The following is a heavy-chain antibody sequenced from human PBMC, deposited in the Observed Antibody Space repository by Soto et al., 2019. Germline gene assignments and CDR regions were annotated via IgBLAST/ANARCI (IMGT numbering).Heavy chain of an antibody. D-gene: IGHD5-18*01. CDR3: ASFTETAIVKGYYYGMDV. J-gene: IGHJ6*04. Sequence: PGGSLRLSCAASGFTVSSNYMSWVRQAPGKGLEWVSVIYSGGSTYYADSVKGRFTISRHNSKNTLYLQMNSLRAEDTAVYYCASFTETAIVKGYYYGMDVWGKGTTVTVSS. CDR2: IYSGGST. CDR1: GFTVSSNY. V-gene: IGHV3-53*04.